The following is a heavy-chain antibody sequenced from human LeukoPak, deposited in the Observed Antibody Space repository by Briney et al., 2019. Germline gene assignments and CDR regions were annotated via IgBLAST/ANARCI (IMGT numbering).Heavy chain of an antibody. CDR2: ICYSGST. CDR1: GGSISSYY. V-gene: IGHV4-59*01. CDR3: ARETGAGSSPYFDY. Sequence: SETLSLTCTVSGGSISSYYWSWIRQPPGKGLEWIGYICYSGSTNYNPSLKSRVTISVDTSKNQFSLKLNSVTAADTAVYYCARETGAGSSPYFDYWGQGTLVTVSS. J-gene: IGHJ4*02. D-gene: IGHD3-10*01.